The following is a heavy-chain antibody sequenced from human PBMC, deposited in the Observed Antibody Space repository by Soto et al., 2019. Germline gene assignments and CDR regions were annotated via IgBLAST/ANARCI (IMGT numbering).Heavy chain of an antibody. CDR2: ISKSGTTT. V-gene: IGHV3-48*04. CDR1: GFNFSSYG. CDR3: ARIGWELLFDYFDY. D-gene: IGHD1-26*01. Sequence: GGSQRLSCVASGFNFSSYGMNWVRKGPGKGLEWLSSISKSGTTTYYADSVTGRFTISRDNAKDSLYLQMNSLRAEDTAVYYCARIGWELLFDYFDYWGQGTLVTVSS. J-gene: IGHJ4*02.